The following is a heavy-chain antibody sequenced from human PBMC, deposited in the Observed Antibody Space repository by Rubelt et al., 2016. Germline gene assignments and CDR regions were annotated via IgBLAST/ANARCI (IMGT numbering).Heavy chain of an antibody. D-gene: IGHD6-6*01. CDR2: INHSGST. V-gene: IGHV4-34*01. CDR1: GGSFSGYY. Sequence: QVQLQQWGAGLLKPSETLSLTCAVYGGSFSGYYWSWIRQPPGKGLEWIGEINHSGSTNYNPSLKSRVTISVDTAKNQFSLKLSSVTAADTAVYYCARVGSSSSVDYWGQGTLVTVSS. CDR3: ARVGSSSSVDY. J-gene: IGHJ4*02.